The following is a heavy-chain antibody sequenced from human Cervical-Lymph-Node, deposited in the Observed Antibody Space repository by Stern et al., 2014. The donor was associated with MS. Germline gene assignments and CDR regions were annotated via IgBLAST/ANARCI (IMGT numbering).Heavy chain of an antibody. CDR1: GYTFTGYYY. Sequence: VQLVQSGAEVKKPGASVKVSCQASGYTFTGYYYMHWVRQAPGQGLEWVGRINRNSGGPNYAQIFQGRVTMTRDTSINTFYMELSRLRSDDTAVYYCATIDYGDYKDHWGQGTLVTVSS. J-gene: IGHJ4*02. CDR3: ATIDYGDYKDH. D-gene: IGHD4-17*01. CDR2: INRNSGGP. V-gene: IGHV1-2*06.